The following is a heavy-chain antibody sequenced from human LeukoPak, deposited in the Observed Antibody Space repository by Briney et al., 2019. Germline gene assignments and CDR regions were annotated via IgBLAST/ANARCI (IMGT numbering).Heavy chain of an antibody. Sequence: GASVTVSCKASGFTFTSSAMQWVRQARGQRLEWIGWIVVGSGNTNYAQKFQERVTITRDMSTSTAYMELNSLRAEDTAVYYCAELGITMIGGVWGKGTTVTISS. CDR2: IVVGSGNT. J-gene: IGHJ6*04. V-gene: IGHV1-58*02. CDR3: AELGITMIGGV. D-gene: IGHD3-10*02. CDR1: GFTFTSSA.